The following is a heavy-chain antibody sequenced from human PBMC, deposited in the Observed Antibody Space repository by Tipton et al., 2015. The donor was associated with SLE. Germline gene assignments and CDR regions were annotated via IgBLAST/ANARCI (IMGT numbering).Heavy chain of an antibody. CDR2: ISYSGNT. CDR3: ARGLTQSPDY. CDR1: GGSISRSNYY. Sequence: TLSLTCTVSGGSISRSNYYWGWIRRPPGRGLEWIGTISYSGNTYYNPSLKSRLTISVDTSKNQFSLKLSSVTAADTAVYYCARGLTQSPDYWGQGTLVTVSS. D-gene: IGHD2-15*01. V-gene: IGHV4-39*07. J-gene: IGHJ4*02.